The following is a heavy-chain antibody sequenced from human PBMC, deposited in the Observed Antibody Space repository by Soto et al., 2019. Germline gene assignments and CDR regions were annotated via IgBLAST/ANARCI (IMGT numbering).Heavy chain of an antibody. Sequence: GGSLRLSCAASGFTFRSYGMHWVRQAPGKGLEWVTSIWVDGSNPNYADSVKGRFTISRDDPGNTLFLQMTSLRADDTALYYCARGRCGSTNCYGQGDFDYWGQGTLVTVSS. V-gene: IGHV3-33*01. D-gene: IGHD2-2*01. CDR3: ARGRCGSTNCYGQGDFDY. CDR1: GFTFRSYG. CDR2: IWVDGSNP. J-gene: IGHJ4*02.